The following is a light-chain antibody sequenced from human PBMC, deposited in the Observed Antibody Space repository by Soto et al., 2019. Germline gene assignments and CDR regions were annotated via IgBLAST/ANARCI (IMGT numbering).Light chain of an antibody. CDR2: GAS. CDR1: QSVSSN. CDR3: QHYDISLFA. Sequence: EIALTQSPGTLSVSPGERATLSCRASQSVSSNFAWYQQKPGQAPRLLIYGASSRATGLPARFSGSGFGTDFTLTISRLDSEDFAVYYCQHYDISLFAFGPATKVYIK. J-gene: IGKJ3*01. V-gene: IGKV3-20*01.